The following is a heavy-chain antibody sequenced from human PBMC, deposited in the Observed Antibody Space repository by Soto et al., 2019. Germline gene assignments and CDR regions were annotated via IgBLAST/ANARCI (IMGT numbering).Heavy chain of an antibody. CDR2: ISYDGSNK. V-gene: IGHV3-30-3*01. J-gene: IGHJ4*02. CDR1: GFTFSSYA. D-gene: IGHD4-4*01. Sequence: GGSLRLSCAASGFTFSSYAMSWVRQAPGKGLKWVAVISYDGSNKYYADSVKGRFTISRDNSKNTLYLQMNSLRAEDTAVYYCARDREMNTVTTLFDYWGQGTLVTVSS. CDR3: ARDREMNTVTTLFDY.